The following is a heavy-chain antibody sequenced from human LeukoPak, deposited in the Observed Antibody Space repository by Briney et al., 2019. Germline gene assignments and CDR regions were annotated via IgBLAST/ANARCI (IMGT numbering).Heavy chain of an antibody. CDR1: GFPFSAYS. D-gene: IGHD1-1*01. Sequence: GGSLRLSCAASGFPFSAYSMNWVRQAPGNGLVLVSRINSDGSITSYADSVKGRFTISRDNAKNTLYLQMNSLRVEDTAVYYCARDYNWNPPDYWGQGTLVTVSS. V-gene: IGHV3-74*01. J-gene: IGHJ4*02. CDR2: INSDGSIT. CDR3: ARDYNWNPPDY.